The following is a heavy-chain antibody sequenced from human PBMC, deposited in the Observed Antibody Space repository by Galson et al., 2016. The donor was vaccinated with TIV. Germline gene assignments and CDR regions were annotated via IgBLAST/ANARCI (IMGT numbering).Heavy chain of an antibody. Sequence: ETLSLTCAVSGYSIKSGYFWGWIRPPPGKGLQWIGSIYESGTTYSNPSLKSRLTMSIDSSKNEFSLQLSSVTATDTAVYFCMREGSTVTMHHYFGMDVWGQGTTVTVSS. CDR1: GYSIKSGYF. CDR2: IYESGTT. D-gene: IGHD4-17*01. V-gene: IGHV4-38-2*02. CDR3: MREGSTVTMHHYFGMDV. J-gene: IGHJ6*02.